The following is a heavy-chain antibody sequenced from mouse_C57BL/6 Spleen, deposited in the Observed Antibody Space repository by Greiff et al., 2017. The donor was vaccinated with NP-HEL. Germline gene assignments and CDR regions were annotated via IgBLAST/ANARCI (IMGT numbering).Heavy chain of an antibody. J-gene: IGHJ4*01. Sequence: VQLQQPGTELVKPGASVKLSCKASGYTFTSYWMHWVKQRPGQGLEWIGNINPSNGGTNYNEKFKSKATLTVDKSASTAYMQLSSLTSEDTAVYYCAREGGNYGYYAMDYWGQGTSVTVSS. CDR1: GYTFTSYW. CDR3: AREGGNYGYYAMDY. D-gene: IGHD2-1*01. V-gene: IGHV1-53*01. CDR2: INPSNGGT.